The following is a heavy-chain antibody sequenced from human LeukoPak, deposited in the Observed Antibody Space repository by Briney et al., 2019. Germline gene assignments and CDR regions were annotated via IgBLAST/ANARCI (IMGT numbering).Heavy chain of an antibody. CDR1: GGPINTYY. Sequence: SETLSLTCTVSGGPINTYYWGWIRQPPGKGLQWIGSFYYSGSTYYNPSLKSRVTIYVDTSKNQFSLKLSSVTAADTAVYYCARGRRDGYNLEYFDKWGQGTLVTVSS. J-gene: IGHJ4*02. CDR2: FYYSGST. V-gene: IGHV4-39*01. D-gene: IGHD5-24*01. CDR3: ARGRRDGYNLEYFDK.